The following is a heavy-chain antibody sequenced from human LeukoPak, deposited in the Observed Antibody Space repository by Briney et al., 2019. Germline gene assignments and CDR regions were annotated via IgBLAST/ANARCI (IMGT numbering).Heavy chain of an antibody. CDR1: GGSISSGSYY. CDR2: IYTSGST. V-gene: IGHV4-61*02. CDR3: ARVCSSTSCYTWAPFDY. J-gene: IGHJ4*02. D-gene: IGHD2-2*02. Sequence: SETLSLTCTVSGGSISSGSYYWSWIRQPAGKGLEWIGRIYTSGSTNYNPSLKSRVTISVDTSKNQFSLKLSSVTAADTAVYYCARVCSSTSCYTWAPFDYWGQGTLVTVSS.